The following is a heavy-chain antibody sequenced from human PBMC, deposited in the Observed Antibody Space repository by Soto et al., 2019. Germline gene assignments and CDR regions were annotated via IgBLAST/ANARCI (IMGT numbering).Heavy chain of an antibody. CDR1: GFTFSSYA. CDR2: ISGSGGST. Sequence: EVQLLESGGGLVQPGGSLRLSSAASGFTFSSYAMNWVRQAPGKGLEWVSAISGSGGSTYYAESVKGRFTISRDNSKNTLYLQMNSLRAEDTAVYYCAKGRIERLLYPVGRSGMDVWGQGTTVTVSS. V-gene: IGHV3-23*01. D-gene: IGHD3-3*01. CDR3: AKGRIERLLYPVGRSGMDV. J-gene: IGHJ6*02.